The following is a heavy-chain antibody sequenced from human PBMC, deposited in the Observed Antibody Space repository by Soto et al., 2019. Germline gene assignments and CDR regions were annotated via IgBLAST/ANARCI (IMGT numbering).Heavy chain of an antibody. Sequence: GGSLRLSCAASGFTFSSYAMSWVRQAPGKGLEWVSAISGSGGSTYYADSVKGRLTISRGNSKNTLYMQMNSRRAEDTAVYYWAREGGSGSYYSRHYYYYGMDVWGQGTTVTVSS. CDR2: ISGSGGST. V-gene: IGHV3-23*01. CDR1: GFTFSSYA. CDR3: AREGGSGSYYSRHYYYYGMDV. D-gene: IGHD3-10*01. J-gene: IGHJ6*02.